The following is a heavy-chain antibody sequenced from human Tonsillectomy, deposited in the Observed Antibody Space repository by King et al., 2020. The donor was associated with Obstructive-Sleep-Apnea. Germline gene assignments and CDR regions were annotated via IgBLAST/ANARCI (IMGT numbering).Heavy chain of an antibody. CDR3: ARVGTSGYVIDF. J-gene: IGHJ4*02. V-gene: IGHV3-48*04. CDR1: GFTFSAYS. D-gene: IGHD3-22*01. CDR2: ISSSSRNI. Sequence: VQLVESGGDLVQPGGSPRLSCAASGFTFSAYSIDWVRQAPGKGLEWISYISSSSRNIYFADSVKGRFTISRDNARYSVYLQMNSLRTEDTAVYYCARVGTSGYVIDFWGQGALVTVSS.